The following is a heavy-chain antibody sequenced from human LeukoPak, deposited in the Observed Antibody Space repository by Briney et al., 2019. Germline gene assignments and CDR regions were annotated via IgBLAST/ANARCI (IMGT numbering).Heavy chain of an antibody. Sequence: GGSLRLSCAASGFTFTSYWMSWVRQAPGKGLEWVANINQDGAEKYYVDSVKGRFTISRDNAQNSLYLQMNSLRAEDTAVYYCAKDLYQPDYWGQGTLVTVSS. D-gene: IGHD2-2*01. CDR1: GFTFTSYW. J-gene: IGHJ4*02. CDR2: INQDGAEK. V-gene: IGHV3-7*03. CDR3: AKDLYQPDY.